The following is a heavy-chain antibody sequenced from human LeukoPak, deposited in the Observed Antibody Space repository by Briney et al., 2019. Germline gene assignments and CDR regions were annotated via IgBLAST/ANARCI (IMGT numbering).Heavy chain of an antibody. D-gene: IGHD3-10*01. CDR3: ARGVGVLLAYYFDY. Sequence: PSETLSLTCAVYGGSFSTYYWSWLRQPPGKGLEWMGEINHSGSTNYNPSLKSRVTIAVDASKNQFSLKLSSVTTADTAVYYCARGVGVLLAYYFDYWGQGTLVTVSS. V-gene: IGHV4-34*01. CDR2: INHSGST. CDR1: GGSFSTYY. J-gene: IGHJ4*02.